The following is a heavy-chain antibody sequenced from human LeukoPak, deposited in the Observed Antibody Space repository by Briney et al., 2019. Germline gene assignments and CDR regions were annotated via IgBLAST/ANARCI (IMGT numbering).Heavy chain of an antibody. CDR2: IRWDKTDK. Sequence: GGSLRLSCATSGFTFRSNNMHWVRQAPGMGLEWVAFIRWDKTDKYYADSVKGRFTVSRDNSKNTLYLQMSSLRPEDTAIYYCVKDSNWGFDYWGQGALVTVSS. J-gene: IGHJ4*02. V-gene: IGHV3-30*02. D-gene: IGHD3-16*01. CDR3: VKDSNWGFDY. CDR1: GFTFRSNN.